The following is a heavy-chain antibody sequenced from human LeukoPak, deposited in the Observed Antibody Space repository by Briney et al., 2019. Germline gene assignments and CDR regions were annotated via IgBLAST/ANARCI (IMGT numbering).Heavy chain of an antibody. CDR3: ARGGGSGYYYYYYGMDV. CDR2: IYYSGST. V-gene: IGHV4-59*01. J-gene: IGHJ6*02. CDR1: GGSLSSYY. D-gene: IGHD3-3*01. Sequence: SETLSLTCTVSGGSLSSYYWSWIRQPPGKGLEWIGYIYYSGSTNYNPSLKSRVTISVDTSKNQFSLKLSSVTAADTAVYYCARGGGSGYYYYYYGMDVWGQGTTVTVSS.